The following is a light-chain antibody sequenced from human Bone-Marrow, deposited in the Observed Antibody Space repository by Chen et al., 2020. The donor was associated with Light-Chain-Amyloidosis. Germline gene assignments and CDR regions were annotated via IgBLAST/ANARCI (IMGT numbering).Light chain of an antibody. CDR2: VFT. CDR1: SFDY. CDR3: GSYAGTNNWI. V-gene: IGLV2-8*01. J-gene: IGLJ2*01. Sequence: QTALTQPPSASGSPGHSVTISCTGFSFDYVSWYQQHPGKAPKLLIYVFTKRPSGVPARFSGTRSGTTASLTVSGLQAEDEADYHCGSYAGTNNWIFGGGTKLTVL.